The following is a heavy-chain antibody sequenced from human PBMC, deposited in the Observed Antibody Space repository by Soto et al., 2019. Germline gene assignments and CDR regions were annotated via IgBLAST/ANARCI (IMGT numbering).Heavy chain of an antibody. CDR1: DGSFSGYS. V-gene: IGHV4-34*01. D-gene: IGHD6-19*01. CDR2: INHSGST. CDR3: ARSAIAVAGTDY. J-gene: IGHJ4*02. Sequence: SETLSLTCAVYDGSFSGYSWSWIRQPPGKGLEWIGEINHSGSTNYNPSLKSRVTISVDTSKNQFSLKLSSVTAADTAVYYCARSAIAVAGTDYCGQATFVTVS.